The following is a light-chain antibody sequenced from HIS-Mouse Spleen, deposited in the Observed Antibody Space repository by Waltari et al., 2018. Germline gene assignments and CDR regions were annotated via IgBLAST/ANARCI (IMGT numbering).Light chain of an antibody. CDR1: ALPKNY. Sequence: SYELTQPPSVSVSPGQTARITCSRDALPKNYASLYQQKSGQAPVLVIYEDSKRPSGIPERFSGSSSGTMATLTISGAQVEDEADYYCYSTDSSGNHRVFGGGTKLTVL. V-gene: IGLV3-10*01. J-gene: IGLJ2*01. CDR3: YSTDSSGNHRV. CDR2: EDS.